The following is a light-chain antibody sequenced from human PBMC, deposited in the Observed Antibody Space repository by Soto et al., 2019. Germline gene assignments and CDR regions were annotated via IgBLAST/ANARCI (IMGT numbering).Light chain of an antibody. J-gene: IGKJ1*01. CDR2: AAS. CDR3: HQSYRTPQT. CDR1: QSISSY. V-gene: IGKV1-39*01. Sequence: DIQMTQSPSSLSASVGDRVTITSLASQSISSYLNWYQQKPGKAPKLLIYAASSLQSGVPSRFSGSGSGTDFTLTISSLQPEDFATYYCHQSYRTPQTFGQGTKVDIK.